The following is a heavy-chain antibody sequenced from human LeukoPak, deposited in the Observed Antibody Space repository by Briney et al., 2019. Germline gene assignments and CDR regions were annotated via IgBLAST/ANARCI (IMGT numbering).Heavy chain of an antibody. J-gene: IGHJ3*02. V-gene: IGHV3-7*01. CDR2: IKQDGSEK. CDR3: GGIPNWNGLASAFDI. CDR1: GFAFSTYW. D-gene: IGHD1-1*01. Sequence: GGSLRLSCAASGFAFSTYWMSWVRQAPGRGLEWVDHIKQDGSEKYYLHSVKGRFTLSRDNAKDSLYLQMNSLRVEDTAVYYCGGIPNWNGLASAFDIWGQGTMVTVSS.